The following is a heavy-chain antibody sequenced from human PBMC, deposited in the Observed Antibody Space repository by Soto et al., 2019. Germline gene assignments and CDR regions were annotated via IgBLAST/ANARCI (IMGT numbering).Heavy chain of an antibody. J-gene: IGHJ4*02. D-gene: IGHD1-26*01. Sequence: RQAPGQGLEWMGWMNPNSGNTGYAQKLQGRVTMTRNTSISTAYMELSSLRSEDTAVYYCARDVGATGDWGQGTLVTVSS. CDR3: ARDVGATGD. CDR2: MNPNSGNT. V-gene: IGHV1-8*01.